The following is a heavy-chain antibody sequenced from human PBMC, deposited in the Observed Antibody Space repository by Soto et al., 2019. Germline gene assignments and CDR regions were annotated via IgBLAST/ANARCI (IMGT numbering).Heavy chain of an antibody. V-gene: IGHV3-33*01. D-gene: IGHD3-16*01. CDR1: GFTFSSYG. CDR2: IWYDGSSK. CDR3: ARTGMGGYYFDY. Sequence: QVQLVESGGGVVQPGRSLRLSCAASGFTFSSYGMHWVRQAPGKGLEWGAVIWYDGSSKYYADSVKGRFTISRDNSKNTLYLQMNSLRAEDTAVYYCARTGMGGYYFDYWGQGTLVTVSS. J-gene: IGHJ4*02.